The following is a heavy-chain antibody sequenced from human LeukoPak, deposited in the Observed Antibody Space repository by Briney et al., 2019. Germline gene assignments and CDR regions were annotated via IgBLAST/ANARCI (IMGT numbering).Heavy chain of an antibody. CDR2: ISAYTGIA. J-gene: IGHJ5*02. CDR1: GYTFSSFG. D-gene: IGHD1-14*01. V-gene: IGHV1-18*01. CDR3: ARYRLTDSPINWFDP. Sequence: ASVKVSCKASGYTFSSFGMTWVRQAPGQGLEWMGWISAYTGIANYAQKLQGRVTMTTDTSTNTAYMELGSLRSDDTAVYYCARYRLTDSPINWFDPWGQGTLVTVSS.